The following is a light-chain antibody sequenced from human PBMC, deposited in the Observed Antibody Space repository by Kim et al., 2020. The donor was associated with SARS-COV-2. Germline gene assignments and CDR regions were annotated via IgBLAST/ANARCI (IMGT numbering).Light chain of an antibody. CDR3: HQYNSYPYI. V-gene: IGKV1-5*03. CDR2: KAS. CDR1: QSISAR. Sequence: SAPVGDRVTITCRASQSISARLAWYQQKPGKAPKLLINKASTLESGVPPRFSGSGSGTEFTLTISSLQPDDFATYYCHQYNSYPYIFGQGTKLEI. J-gene: IGKJ2*01.